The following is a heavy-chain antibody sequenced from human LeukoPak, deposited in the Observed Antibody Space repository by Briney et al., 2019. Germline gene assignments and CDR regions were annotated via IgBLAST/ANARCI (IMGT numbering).Heavy chain of an antibody. J-gene: IGHJ4*02. CDR3: ARDSLRYFDWSMGFDY. CDR2: ISVYNENS. Sequence: ASVKVSCKASGDTSRKYAINWVRQAPGQGLEWMARISVYNENSEYTQKFQGRVTLGVETSTTTAYMEIRSLRSDDTAVYYCARDSLRYFDWSMGFDYWGQGTLVTVSS. V-gene: IGHV1-18*04. D-gene: IGHD3-9*01. CDR1: GDTSRKYA.